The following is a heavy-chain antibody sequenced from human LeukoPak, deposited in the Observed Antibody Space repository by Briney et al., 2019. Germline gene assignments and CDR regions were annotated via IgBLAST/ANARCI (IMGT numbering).Heavy chain of an antibody. J-gene: IGHJ5*02. CDR3: ARLPYCGGDCYPNWFDP. CDR1: GYSFTSYW. V-gene: IGHV5-51*01. Sequence: GESLKISCKGSGYSFTSYWIGWVRQMPGKGLEWMGLIYPGDSDTRYSPSFQGQVTISADKSISTAYLQWSSLKASDTAMYYCARLPYCGGDCYPNWFDPWGQGTLVTVSS. D-gene: IGHD2-21*02. CDR2: IYPGDSDT.